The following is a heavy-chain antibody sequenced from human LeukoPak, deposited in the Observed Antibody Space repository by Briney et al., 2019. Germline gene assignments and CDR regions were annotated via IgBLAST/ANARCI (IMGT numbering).Heavy chain of an antibody. CDR2: INSDGSST. J-gene: IGHJ4*02. D-gene: IGHD6-19*01. CDR1: GFTFSSYW. CDR3: AGSTTMYSSGWNGLDY. V-gene: IGHV3-74*01. Sequence: GGSLRLSCAASGFTFSSYWMHWVRQAPGKGLVWVSRINSDGSSTTYADSVKGRFTISRDNAKNTLYLQMNSLRAEDTAVYYCAGSTTMYSSGWNGLDYWGQGTLVTVPS.